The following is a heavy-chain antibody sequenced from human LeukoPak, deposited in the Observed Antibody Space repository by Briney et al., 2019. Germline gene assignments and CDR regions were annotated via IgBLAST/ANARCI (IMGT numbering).Heavy chain of an antibody. J-gene: IGHJ6*02. CDR2: IYHSGST. D-gene: IGHD2-2*02. CDR3: ARAEIPRYCSSTSCYMDYGMDV. Sequence: PSETLSLTCAVSGGSISSGGYSWSWIRQPPGKGLEWIGYIYHSGSTYYNPSLKSRVTISVDRSKNQFSLKLSSVTAADTAVYYCARAEIPRYCSSTSCYMDYGMDVWGQGTTVTVSS. CDR1: GGSISSGGYS. V-gene: IGHV4-30-2*01.